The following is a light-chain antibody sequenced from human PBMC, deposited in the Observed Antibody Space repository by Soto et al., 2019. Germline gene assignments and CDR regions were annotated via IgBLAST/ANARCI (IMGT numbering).Light chain of an antibody. CDR3: HQYGISP. V-gene: IGKV3-20*01. J-gene: IGKJ4*01. CDR2: AAS. Sequence: EIVLTQSPGTLSLSPGERATLSCRASQSITSNYLAWYQQKPGQPPRLLIYAASSRATGIPDRFSGSGSGTEFSLTISRLEPEDFAVYYCHQYGISPFGGGTKVEIK. CDR1: QSITSNY.